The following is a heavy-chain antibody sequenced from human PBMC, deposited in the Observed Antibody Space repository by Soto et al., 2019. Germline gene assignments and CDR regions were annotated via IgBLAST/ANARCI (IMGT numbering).Heavy chain of an antibody. V-gene: IGHV4-30-4*01. CDR2: LYQGLSI. Sequence: SETLSLTCTVSGGSISSGDYYWSWIRQPPGKGLEWIGELYQGLSIVYNPSLESRVTISGDSSKNQFSLKLRSVTAADTAIYYCARHGGYYFDYWGQGTLVTVPQ. J-gene: IGHJ4*02. CDR1: GGSISSGDYY. CDR3: ARHGGYYFDY.